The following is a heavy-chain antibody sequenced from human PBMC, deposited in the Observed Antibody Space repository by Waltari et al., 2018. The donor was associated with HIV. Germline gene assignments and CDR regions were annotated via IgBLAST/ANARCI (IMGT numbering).Heavy chain of an antibody. J-gene: IGHJ4*02. V-gene: IGHV3-74*01. CDR2: INSDGSST. CDR1: RFTFSSYW. D-gene: IGHD6-19*01. Sequence: EVQLVESGGGLVQPGGSLRLSCAVSRFTFSSYWMHWVRQAPGKGLVWVSRINSDGSSTSYADSVKGRFTISRDNAKNTLYLQMNSLRAEDTAVYYCARGAPIAVAGKRDDYWGQGTLVTVSS. CDR3: ARGAPIAVAGKRDDY.